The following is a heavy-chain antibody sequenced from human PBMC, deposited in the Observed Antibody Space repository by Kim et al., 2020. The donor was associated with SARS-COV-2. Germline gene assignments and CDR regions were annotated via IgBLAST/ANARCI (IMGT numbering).Heavy chain of an antibody. D-gene: IGHD6-19*01. Sequence: GGSLRLSCAASGFTFDDYAMHWVRQAPGKGLEWVSGISWNSGSIGYADSVKGRFTISRDNAKNSLYLQMNSLRAEDTALYYCAKDGMEAVAGYGHWYFDLWGRGTLVTVSS. V-gene: IGHV3-9*01. CDR3: AKDGMEAVAGYGHWYFDL. J-gene: IGHJ2*01. CDR1: GFTFDDYA. CDR2: ISWNSGSI.